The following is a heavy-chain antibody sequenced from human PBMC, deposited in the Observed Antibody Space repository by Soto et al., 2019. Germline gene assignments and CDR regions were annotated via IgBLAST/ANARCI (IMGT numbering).Heavy chain of an antibody. D-gene: IGHD2-2*02. CDR1: GYTFSGYY. J-gene: IGHJ6*02. CDR2: INPNSGGT. V-gene: IGHV1-2*02. Sequence: ASVKVSCKASGYTFSGYYIHWLRQAPGQGLEWMGWINPNSGGTNYAQKFQGRVTVTRDTPTSTAYMELSRLTSDDTAVYYCARSLTEGYCTITGCYKRPPYGMDVWGQGTTVTVSS. CDR3: ARSLTEGYCTITGCYKRPPYGMDV.